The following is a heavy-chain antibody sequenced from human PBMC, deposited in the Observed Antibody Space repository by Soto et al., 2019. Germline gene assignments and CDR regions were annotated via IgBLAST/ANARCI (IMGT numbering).Heavy chain of an antibody. CDR3: AKDRSEYYDFWSGYYTPNYGMDV. CDR1: GFTFSSYG. D-gene: IGHD3-3*01. V-gene: IGHV3-30*18. CDR2: ISYDGSNK. Sequence: GGSLRLSCAASGFTFSSYGMHWVRQAPGKGLEWVAVISYDGSNKYYADSVKGRFTISRDNSKNTLYLQMNSLRAEDTAVYSCAKDRSEYYDFWSGYYTPNYGMDVWGQGTKVTVSS. J-gene: IGHJ6*02.